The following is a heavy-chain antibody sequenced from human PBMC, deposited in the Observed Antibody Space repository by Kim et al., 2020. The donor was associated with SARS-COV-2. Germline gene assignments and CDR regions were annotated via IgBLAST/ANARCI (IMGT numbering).Heavy chain of an antibody. CDR1: GFPFSTYA. CDR2: ISTDGSMT. D-gene: IGHD5-18*01. J-gene: IGHJ4*02. V-gene: IGHV3-64*01. CDR3: ARVVYNYGSYYFDY. Sequence: GGSLRLSCAASGFPFSTYAIQWVRQAPGKGLEYVSAISTDGSMTNYANSVKGRFTISRDNSKNTLYLLMGSLRAEDMAVYFCARVVYNYGSYYFDYWGQG.